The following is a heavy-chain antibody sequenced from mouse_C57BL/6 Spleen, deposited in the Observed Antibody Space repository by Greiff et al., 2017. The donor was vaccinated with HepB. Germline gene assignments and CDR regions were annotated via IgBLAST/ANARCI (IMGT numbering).Heavy chain of an antibody. V-gene: IGHV5-4*03. CDR3: ARVYSNHEGVAY. CDR1: GFTFSSYA. Sequence: EVKVVESGGGLVKPGGSLKLSCAASGFTFSSYAMSWVRQTPEKRLEWVATISDGGSYTYYPDNVKGRFTISRDNAKNNLYLQMSHLKSEDTAMYYCARVYSNHEGVAYWGQGTLVTVSA. CDR2: ISDGGSYT. J-gene: IGHJ3*01. D-gene: IGHD2-5*01.